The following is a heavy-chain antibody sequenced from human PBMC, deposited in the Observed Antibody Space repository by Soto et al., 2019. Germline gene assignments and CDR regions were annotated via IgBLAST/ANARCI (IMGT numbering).Heavy chain of an antibody. CDR1: GFTFSRSA. Sequence: GGSLRLSCTGSGFTFSRSAISWVRQAPGKGLEWVGSVSSGGATNYGDSVNGRFTIYRDNSDNTLSLHMHDLRAEDTAVYYCAKVFFGGDSVPNYGLDVWGQGTTVTVSS. D-gene: IGHD2-21*02. V-gene: IGHV3-23*01. J-gene: IGHJ6*02. CDR2: VSSGGAT. CDR3: AKVFFGGDSVPNYGLDV.